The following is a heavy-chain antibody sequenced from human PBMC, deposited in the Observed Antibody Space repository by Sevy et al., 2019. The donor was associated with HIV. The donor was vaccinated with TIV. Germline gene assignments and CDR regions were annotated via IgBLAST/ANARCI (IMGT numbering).Heavy chain of an antibody. J-gene: IGHJ6*02. Sequence: ASVKVSCKASGGTFSSYAISWVRQAPGQGLEWMGGIIPIFGTANYAQKFQGRVTITADESTSTAYMELSSLGSEDTAVYYCASRNDILTGYYTLGYYYYGMDVWGQGTTVTVSS. CDR3: ASRNDILTGYYTLGYYYYGMDV. CDR1: GGTFSSYA. V-gene: IGHV1-69*13. CDR2: IIPIFGTA. D-gene: IGHD3-9*01.